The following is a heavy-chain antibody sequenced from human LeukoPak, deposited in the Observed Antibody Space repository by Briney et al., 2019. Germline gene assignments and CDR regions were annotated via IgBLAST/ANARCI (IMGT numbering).Heavy chain of an antibody. J-gene: IGHJ6*02. CDR3: AREVAAAGAGHYYYYGMDV. V-gene: IGHV6-1*01. CDR1: GDSVSSNSAA. Sequence: SQTLSLTCAISGDSVSSNSAAWNWIRQSPSRGLEWLGRTYYRSKWYNDYAVSVKSRITINPGTSKNQFSLQLNSVTPEDTAVYYCAREVAAAGAGHYYYYGMDVWGQGTTVTVSS. D-gene: IGHD6-13*01. CDR2: TYYRSKWYN.